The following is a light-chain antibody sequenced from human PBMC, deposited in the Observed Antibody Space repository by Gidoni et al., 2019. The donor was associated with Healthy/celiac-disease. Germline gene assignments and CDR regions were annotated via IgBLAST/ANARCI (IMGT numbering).Light chain of an antibody. CDR2: GAS. V-gene: IGKV3-20*01. CDR1: QSVSSSY. CDR3: QQYGSSPPRT. J-gene: IGKJ2*01. Sequence: DIVLTQSPGTLSLSPGERATLSCRASQSVSSSYLAWYQQKPGQAPRLLIYGASSRATGIPDRFSGSGSGTDFTLTISRLEPEDFAVYYCQQYGSSPPRTFXXXTEXEIK.